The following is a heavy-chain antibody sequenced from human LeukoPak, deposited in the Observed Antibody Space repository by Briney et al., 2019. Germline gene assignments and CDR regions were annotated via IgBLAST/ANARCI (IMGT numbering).Heavy chain of an antibody. D-gene: IGHD2-2*01. Sequence: PGRSLRLSCAASGFTFSSYAMHWVRQAPGKGLEWVAVISYDGSNKYYTDSVKGRFTISRDNSKNTLYLQMNSLRAEDTAVYYCARRSDLGYCSSTSCDHDYWGQGTLVTVSS. CDR3: ARRSDLGYCSSTSCDHDY. V-gene: IGHV3-30-3*01. J-gene: IGHJ4*02. CDR1: GFTFSSYA. CDR2: ISYDGSNK.